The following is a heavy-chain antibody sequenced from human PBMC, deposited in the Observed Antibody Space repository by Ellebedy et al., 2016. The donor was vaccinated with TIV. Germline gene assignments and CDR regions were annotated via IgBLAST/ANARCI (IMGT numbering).Heavy chain of an antibody. V-gene: IGHV3-21*01. CDR1: GFTFSSYS. CDR3: ARDLDYYDGMDV. CDR2: SSSSSYYI. J-gene: IGHJ6*02. Sequence: PGGSLRLSCAASGFTFSSYSMNWVRQAPGKGLEWVSSSSSSSYYIYYADSVKGRFTFSRDNAKNSLYLQMSSLRAEDTAVYYGARDLDYYDGMDVWGQGTTVTVSS.